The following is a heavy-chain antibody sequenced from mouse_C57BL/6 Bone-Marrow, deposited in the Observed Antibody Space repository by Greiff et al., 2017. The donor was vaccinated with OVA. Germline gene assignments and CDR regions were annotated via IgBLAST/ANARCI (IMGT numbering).Heavy chain of an antibody. Sequence: VQLQQSGAELARPGASVKLSCKASGYTFTSYGISWVKQRTGQGLEWIGEIYPRSGNTYYNEKFKGKATLTADKSSSTAYMELRSLTSEDSAVYFCAPGYYGSSSWCAYWGQGTLVTVSA. CDR3: APGYYGSSSWCAY. D-gene: IGHD1-1*01. V-gene: IGHV1-81*01. CDR2: IYPRSGNT. J-gene: IGHJ3*01. CDR1: GYTFTSYG.